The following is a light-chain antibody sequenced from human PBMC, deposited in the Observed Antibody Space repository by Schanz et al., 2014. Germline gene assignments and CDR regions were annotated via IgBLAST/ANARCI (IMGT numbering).Light chain of an antibody. V-gene: IGLV2-11*01. CDR2: DVS. CDR3: CSYAGSPYV. CDR1: SSDVGAYNY. Sequence: QSALTQPRSVSGSPGQSVTISCTGTSSDVGAYNYVSWYRQHPGKAPKLMIYDVSKRPSGVPDRFSGSKSGNTASLTISGLQAEDDADYYCCSYAGSPYVFGTGTKLTVL. J-gene: IGLJ1*01.